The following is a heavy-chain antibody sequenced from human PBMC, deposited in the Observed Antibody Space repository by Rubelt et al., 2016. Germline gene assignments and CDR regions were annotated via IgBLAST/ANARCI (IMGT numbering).Heavy chain of an antibody. CDR3: ARDPPNGRHEFWSGSVFDI. Sequence: QVQLVQSGAEVKKPGSSVKVSCKASGGTFSSYAISWVRQAPGQGLEWMGGIIPIFGTANYAQKFQGSVTITAGESTSTAYMELSSLRSEDTAVYYGARDPPNGRHEFWSGSVFDIWGQGTMVTVSS. V-gene: IGHV1-69*01. J-gene: IGHJ3*02. CDR2: IIPIFGTA. D-gene: IGHD3-3*01. CDR1: GGTFSSYA.